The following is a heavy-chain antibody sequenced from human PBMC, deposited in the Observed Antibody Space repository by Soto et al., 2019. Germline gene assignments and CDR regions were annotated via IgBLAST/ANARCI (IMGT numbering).Heavy chain of an antibody. CDR2: AKRKAAGGAI. J-gene: IGHJ4*02. V-gene: IGHV3-15*01. CDR3: TTGYGSDWYG. Sequence: PGVSLRLSCAASGFTLDSAWVNWVRQAPGKGLEWVAQAKRKAAGGAIDYAAPVKGRFIISRDDSKNMAYLQMNSLKIEDTALYYCTTGYGSDWYGWGQGTLVTVS. D-gene: IGHD6-19*01. CDR1: GFTLDSAW.